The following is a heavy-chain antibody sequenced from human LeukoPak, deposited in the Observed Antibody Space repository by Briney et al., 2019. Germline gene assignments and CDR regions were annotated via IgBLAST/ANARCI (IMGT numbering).Heavy chain of an antibody. Sequence: GGSLTLSYAPSGFTFSRYPINGLPHAPGKGLVWVSSISTSSSYIYYAASVKGRFTISRDNAKNSLYLQMNSLRAEDTAVYYCARAYCGGDCYSHSNYYYYYYMDVWGKGTTVTVSS. V-gene: IGHV3-21*01. CDR1: GFTFSRYP. D-gene: IGHD2-21*02. CDR2: ISTSSSYI. J-gene: IGHJ6*03. CDR3: ARAYCGGDCYSHSNYYYYYYMDV.